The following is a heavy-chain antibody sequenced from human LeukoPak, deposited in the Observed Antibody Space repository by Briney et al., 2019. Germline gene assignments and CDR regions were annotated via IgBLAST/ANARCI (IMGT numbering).Heavy chain of an antibody. CDR3: ARVYSSSGNDAFDI. CDR2: IIPIFGTA. D-gene: IGHD6-6*01. V-gene: IGHV1-69*05. CDR1: GGTFSSYA. Sequence: ASVKVSCKASGGTFSSYAISWVRQAPGQGLEWMGGIIPIFGTANYAQKFQGRVTITTDESTSTAYMELSCLRSEDTAVYYCARVYSSSGNDAFDIWGQGTMVTVSS. J-gene: IGHJ3*02.